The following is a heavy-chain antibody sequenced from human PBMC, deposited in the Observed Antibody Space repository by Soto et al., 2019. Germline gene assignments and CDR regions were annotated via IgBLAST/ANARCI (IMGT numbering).Heavy chain of an antibody. CDR2: VYYSGST. CDR3: ARHPTFSGWEYYFDY. Sequence: QLQLQESGPGLVKPSATLSVTCTVSGDSVSSSHYYWGWIRLPPGKGLEWIGSVYYSGSTYYNPSLKSRVTLSVDTSKNQFSLKLSSVTAADAAIYYCARHPTFSGWEYYFDYWGQGTLVTVSS. V-gene: IGHV4-39*01. J-gene: IGHJ4*02. D-gene: IGHD6-19*01. CDR1: GDSVSSSHYY.